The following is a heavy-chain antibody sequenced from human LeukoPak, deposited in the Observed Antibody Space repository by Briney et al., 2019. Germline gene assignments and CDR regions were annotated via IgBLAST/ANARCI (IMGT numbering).Heavy chain of an antibody. CDR2: IYHSGST. V-gene: IGHV4-38-2*02. J-gene: IGHJ4*02. CDR1: GYSISSGYY. CDR3: ARALPKYSSSWYDY. D-gene: IGHD6-13*01. Sequence: SETLSLTCTVSGYSISSGYYWGWIRQPPGKGLEWIGSIYHSGSTYYNPSLKSRVTISVDTSKNQFSPKLSSVTAADTAVYYCARALPKYSSSWYDYWGQGTLVTVSS.